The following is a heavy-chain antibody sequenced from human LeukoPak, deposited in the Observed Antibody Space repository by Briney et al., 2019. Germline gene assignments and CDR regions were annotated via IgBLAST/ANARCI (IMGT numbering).Heavy chain of an antibody. CDR1: GYTFTSYY. D-gene: IGHD2-2*01. J-gene: IGHJ6*02. V-gene: IGHV1-46*01. CDR2: INPSGGST. CDR3: ARESTSHGMDV. Sequence: ASVKVSCKASGYTFTSYYMHWVRQAPGQGLEWMGIINPSGGSTSYAQKFQGRVTMTRNTSISTAYMELSSLRSEDTAVYYCARESTSHGMDVWGQGTTVTVSS.